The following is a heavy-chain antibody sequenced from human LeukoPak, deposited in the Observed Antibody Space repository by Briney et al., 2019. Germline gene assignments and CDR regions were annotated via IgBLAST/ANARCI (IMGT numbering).Heavy chain of an antibody. D-gene: IGHD6-19*01. CDR1: GDSVSSNSAA. J-gene: IGHJ5*02. CDR3: ARDLDQRAVAGIWFDP. V-gene: IGHV6-1*01. CDR2: TYYRSKWYN. Sequence: SQTLSLTCAISGDSVSSNSAAWNWIRQSPSRGLEWLGRTYYRSKWYNDYAVSVKSRITINPDTSKNQLSLQLNSVTPEDTAVYYCARDLDQRAVAGIWFDPWGQGTLVTVSS.